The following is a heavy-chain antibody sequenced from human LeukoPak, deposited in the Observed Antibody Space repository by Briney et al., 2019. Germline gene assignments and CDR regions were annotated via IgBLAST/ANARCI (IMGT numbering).Heavy chain of an antibody. CDR1: GGTFSSYA. J-gene: IGHJ6*02. CDR2: RNPIFGTA. V-gene: IGHV1-69*13. Sequence: SVKLSCTASGGTFSSYAISWVRHAPGQGIEWMGGRNPIFGTANYANKFQGRVTTTAEETTSTDSIELSSLSSEDTAVYYCARMGLYDSSPCYYYGMDVWGQGTTVTVSS. CDR3: ARMGLYDSSPCYYYGMDV. D-gene: IGHD3-22*01.